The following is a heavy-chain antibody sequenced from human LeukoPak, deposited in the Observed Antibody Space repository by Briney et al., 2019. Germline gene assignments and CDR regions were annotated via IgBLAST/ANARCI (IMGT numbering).Heavy chain of an antibody. J-gene: IGHJ4*02. D-gene: IGHD4-17*01. V-gene: IGHV3-23*01. CDR2: IRGSDGST. Sequence: GGSLRLSCAASGFPFSTYAMSWVRQAPGKGLGWVSSIRGSDGSTYYADSMKGRFAISRDNSKNTLYLQMNSLRAEDTAVYYCAKDVYGDYGGLDYWGQGTLVTVSS. CDR3: AKDVYGDYGGLDY. CDR1: GFPFSTYA.